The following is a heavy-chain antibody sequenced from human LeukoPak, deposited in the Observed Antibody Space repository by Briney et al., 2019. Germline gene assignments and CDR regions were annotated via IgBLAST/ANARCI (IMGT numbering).Heavy chain of an antibody. CDR1: GYTFTSYG. J-gene: IGHJ5*02. Sequence: GASVTVSCTASGYTFTSYGISWVRQAPGQGLEWMGWISAYNGNTNYAQKLQGRVTMTTDTSTSTAYMELRSLRSDDTAVYYCVRAAAGRDWFDPWGQGTLVTVSS. D-gene: IGHD6-13*01. CDR3: VRAAAGRDWFDP. CDR2: ISAYNGNT. V-gene: IGHV1-18*01.